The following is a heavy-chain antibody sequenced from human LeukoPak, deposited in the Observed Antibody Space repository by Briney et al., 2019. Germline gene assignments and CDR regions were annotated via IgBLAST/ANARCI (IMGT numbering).Heavy chain of an antibody. V-gene: IGHV3-23*01. J-gene: IGHJ4*02. Sequence: GGSLRLSCAASGFTFSSYVMSWVRQAPGKGLECVSAISNTGGSTYYADSVKGRFTISRDNSKNTLYLQMNSLRAEDTAVYYCAKGTDYYFDYWGQGTLVTVSS. CDR3: AKGTDYYFDY. CDR2: ISNTGGST. D-gene: IGHD3/OR15-3a*01. CDR1: GFTFSSYV.